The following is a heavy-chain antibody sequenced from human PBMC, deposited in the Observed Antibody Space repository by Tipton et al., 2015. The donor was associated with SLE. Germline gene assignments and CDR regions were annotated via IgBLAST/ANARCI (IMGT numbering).Heavy chain of an antibody. Sequence: LRLSCTVSGGSISTYYWSWIRQSPGKGLEWIGYIHKSGSTHYHPSLRGRVTISVDASKNQFSLELISVTAADTAVYYCAGATYCGGDCYDLWGQGALVTVSS. CDR3: AGATYCGGDCYDL. D-gene: IGHD2-21*01. J-gene: IGHJ4*02. V-gene: IGHV4-59*01. CDR1: GGSISTYY. CDR2: IHKSGST.